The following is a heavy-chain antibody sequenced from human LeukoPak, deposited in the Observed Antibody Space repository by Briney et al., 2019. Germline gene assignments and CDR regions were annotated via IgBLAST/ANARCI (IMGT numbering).Heavy chain of an antibody. J-gene: IGHJ4*02. D-gene: IGHD5-18*01. CDR3: AKDSGYGYEKFDY. V-gene: IGHV3-9*01. CDR2: ISWNSGSI. Sequence: GGSLRLSCAASGFTFDDYAMHWVRQAPGKGLEWASGISWNSGSIGYADSVKGRFTISRDNAKNSLYLQMNSLRAEDTALYYCAKDSGYGYEKFDYWGQGTLVTVSS. CDR1: GFTFDDYA.